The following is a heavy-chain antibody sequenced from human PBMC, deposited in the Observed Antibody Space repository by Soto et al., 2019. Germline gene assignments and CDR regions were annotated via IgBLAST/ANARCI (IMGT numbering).Heavy chain of an antibody. Sequence: SETLSLTCAVYGGSFSGYYWSWIRQPPGKGLEWIGEINHSGSTNYNPSPKSRVTISVDTSKNQFSLKLSSVTAADTAVYYCARGLRAGFPYYYYGMDVWGQGTTVTVSS. CDR2: INHSGST. D-gene: IGHD3-10*01. V-gene: IGHV4-34*01. CDR1: GGSFSGYY. J-gene: IGHJ6*02. CDR3: ARGLRAGFPYYYYGMDV.